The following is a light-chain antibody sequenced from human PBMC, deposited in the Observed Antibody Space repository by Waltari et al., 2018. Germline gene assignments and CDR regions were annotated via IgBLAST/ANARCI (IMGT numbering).Light chain of an antibody. CDR1: QSIYRY. CDR2: AAS. Sequence: DIQMTQSPSSLSASVGDRVTITCRASQSIYRYFHWYQQKPGKAPKLLIYAASTLQSGVPSRFSGGGSGNDYSLSLTSLQPEDLATYFCLQTYSAPWTFGRGTTVEIK. J-gene: IGKJ1*01. V-gene: IGKV1-39*01. CDR3: LQTYSAPWT.